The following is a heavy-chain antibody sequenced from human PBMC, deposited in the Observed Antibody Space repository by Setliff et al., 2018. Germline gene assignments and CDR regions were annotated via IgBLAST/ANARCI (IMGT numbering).Heavy chain of an antibody. CDR2: INPIFGTA. J-gene: IGHJ6*03. D-gene: IGHD2-15*01. CDR3: ATERGLVVSATDYYYYMDV. Sequence: SVKVSCKASGYTFTNYAINWVRQAPGQGLEWMGGINPIFGTADYTQNFQGRVTITTDESTSTAYMELSSLRSEDTAIYYCATERGLVVSATDYYYYMDVWGKGTTVTVSS. CDR1: GYTFTNYA. V-gene: IGHV1-69*05.